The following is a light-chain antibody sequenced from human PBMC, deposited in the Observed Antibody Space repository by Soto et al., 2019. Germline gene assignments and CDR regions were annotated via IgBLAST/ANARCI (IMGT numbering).Light chain of an antibody. V-gene: IGKV3-11*01. CDR2: DAS. CDR1: QSVSSN. CDR3: QQRSNWPIT. Sequence: EIVLIQSPATLSLSPGERATLSCRASQSVSSNLAWYQQNPGQAPRLLIYDASNRATGIPARFSGSGSGTDFTLTISSLGPEDFAVYYCQQRSNWPITFGQGTRLEI. J-gene: IGKJ5*01.